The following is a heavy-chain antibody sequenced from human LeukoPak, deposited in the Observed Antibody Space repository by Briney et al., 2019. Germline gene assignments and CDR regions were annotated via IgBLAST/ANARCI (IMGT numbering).Heavy chain of an antibody. D-gene: IGHD2-2*01. Sequence: GGSLRLSCAASGFTLSSYSMNWARQAPGKGLEWVSSISSSSSYIYYADSVKGRFTISRDNAKNSLYLQMNSLRAEDTAMYYCERDMRGGFDYWGQGTLVTVSS. J-gene: IGHJ4*02. CDR3: ERDMRGGFDY. CDR2: ISSSSSYI. CDR1: GFTLSSYS. V-gene: IGHV3-21*01.